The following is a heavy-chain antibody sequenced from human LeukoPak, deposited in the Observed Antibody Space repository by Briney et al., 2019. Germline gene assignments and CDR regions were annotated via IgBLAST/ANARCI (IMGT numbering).Heavy chain of an antibody. CDR2: IHWNGGST. CDR3: ARSYSYGSFDY. V-gene: IGHV3-20*04. Sequence: GGSLRLSCAASGFTFDDYGMSWVRQAPGKGLEWGSGIHWNGGSTGYADSVRGRFTISRDNAKNSLYLQMNSLRAEDTALYYCARSYSYGSFDYWGQGTLVTVSS. J-gene: IGHJ4*02. CDR1: GFTFDDYG. D-gene: IGHD5-18*01.